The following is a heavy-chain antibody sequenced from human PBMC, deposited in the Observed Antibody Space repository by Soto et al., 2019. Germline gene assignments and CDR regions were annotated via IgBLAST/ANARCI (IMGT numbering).Heavy chain of an antibody. Sequence: EVQLVESGGGLVKPGGSLRLSCAVSGFTFSKVWMNWVRQAPGKGLEWVDRIKSKTDGGTTDYAAAVKGRFTITRDDSKDTLYLQMNSLKTEDTAVYFCTTGRDDLLYWGQGTLVTVSS. J-gene: IGHJ4*02. CDR2: IKSKTDGGTT. CDR3: TTGRDDLLY. V-gene: IGHV3-15*07. CDR1: GFTFSKVW. D-gene: IGHD1-1*01.